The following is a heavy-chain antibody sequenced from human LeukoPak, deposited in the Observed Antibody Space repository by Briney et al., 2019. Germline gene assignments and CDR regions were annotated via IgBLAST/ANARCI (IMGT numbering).Heavy chain of an antibody. V-gene: IGHV1-18*01. Sequence: ASVKVYCKASGYTFTSYAISWVRQAPGQGLEWMGWISAYNGNTNYAQKLQGRVTMTTDTSTSTAYMELRSLRSDDTAVYYCARDRRITMVRGVINWFDPWGQGTLVTVSS. CDR1: GYTFTSYA. J-gene: IGHJ5*02. D-gene: IGHD3-10*01. CDR3: ARDRRITMVRGVINWFDP. CDR2: ISAYNGNT.